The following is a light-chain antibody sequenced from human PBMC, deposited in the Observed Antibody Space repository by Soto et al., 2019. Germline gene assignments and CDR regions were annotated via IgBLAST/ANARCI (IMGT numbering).Light chain of an antibody. CDR3: CSYADSSRIYV. J-gene: IGLJ7*01. Sequence: QSALTQPASVSGSPGQSITISCTGTSSDVGSYNLVSWYQQHPGKAPKLMIYDGSKRPSGVSNRFSGSKSGTTASLTISGLQAEDEAEYYCCSYADSSRIYVFGSGTQLTVL. V-gene: IGLV2-23*01. CDR1: SSDVGSYNL. CDR2: DGS.